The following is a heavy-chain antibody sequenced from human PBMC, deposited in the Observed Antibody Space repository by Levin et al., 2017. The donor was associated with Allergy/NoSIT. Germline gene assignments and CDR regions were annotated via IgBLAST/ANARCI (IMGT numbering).Heavy chain of an antibody. CDR3: TKDMLRGYSVGSNFEVYGLDV. D-gene: IGHD5-18*01. Sequence: TGGSLRLSCEASGFIFEDYAMHWVRQVPGKGLEWVAGISWSSHSLGYADSVKGRFTISRDNAKNSLHLQMYSLRFEDTALYYCTKDMLRGYSVGSNFEVYGLDVWGHGTAVTV. J-gene: IGHJ6*02. CDR2: ISWSSHSL. V-gene: IGHV3-9*01. CDR1: GFIFEDYA.